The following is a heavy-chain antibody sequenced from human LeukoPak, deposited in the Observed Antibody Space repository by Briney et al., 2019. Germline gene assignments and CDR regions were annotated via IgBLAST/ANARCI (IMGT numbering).Heavy chain of an antibody. CDR2: IYYSGST. D-gene: IGHD1-26*01. J-gene: IGHJ4*02. CDR1: GGSISSGDYY. V-gene: IGHV4-30-4*01. Sequence: SETLSLTCTVSGGSISSGDYYWSWIRQAPGKGLEWIGYIYYSGSTYYNPSLKSRVTISVDTSKNQFSLKLSSVTAADTAVYYCAREGGWELSDFDYWGQGTLVTASS. CDR3: AREGGWELSDFDY.